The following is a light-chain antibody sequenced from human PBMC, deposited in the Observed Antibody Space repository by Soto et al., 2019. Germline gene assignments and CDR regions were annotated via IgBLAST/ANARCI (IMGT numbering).Light chain of an antibody. J-gene: IGLJ2*01. CDR3: SSNAGTNNLV. CDR1: SSDVGGYNY. CDR2: EVT. Sequence: QSALTQPPSASGSPGQSVTISCTGTSSDVGGYNYVSWYQQHPGKAPKLMIYEVTKRPSGVPNRFSGSKSGNTASLTVSGLQAEDDAVYYCSSNAGTNNLVFGGGTKVTVL. V-gene: IGLV2-8*01.